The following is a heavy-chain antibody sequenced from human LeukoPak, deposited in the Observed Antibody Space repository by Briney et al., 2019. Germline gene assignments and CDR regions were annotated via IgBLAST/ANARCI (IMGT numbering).Heavy chain of an antibody. CDR3: ARDGGYAYYVDY. D-gene: IGHD5-12*01. CDR1: GGSISSTNYY. Sequence: PSETLSLPCTVSGGSISSTNYYWGWIRQPPGKGLEWIGSIYHSGSTYYNPSLKSRVTISVDKSKNQLSLKLNSVTAADTAVYYCARDGGYAYYVDYWGQGALVTVSS. CDR2: IYHSGST. J-gene: IGHJ4*02. V-gene: IGHV4-39*07.